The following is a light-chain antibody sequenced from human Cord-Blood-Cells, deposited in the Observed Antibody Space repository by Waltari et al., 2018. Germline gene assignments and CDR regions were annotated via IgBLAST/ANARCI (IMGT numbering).Light chain of an antibody. J-gene: IGKJ5*01. V-gene: IGKV1-9*01. CDR3: RQLNSYPVIT. CDR1: QGISSY. Sequence: DIQSTHSPPFLPASVGDKVTIPCRASQGISSYLAWYQQKPGKAPKLLIYPASTLQSGVASRFSGSGSGTEVTLTISSLQPEDFATYYCRQLNSYPVITFGQGTRLDIK. CDR2: PAS.